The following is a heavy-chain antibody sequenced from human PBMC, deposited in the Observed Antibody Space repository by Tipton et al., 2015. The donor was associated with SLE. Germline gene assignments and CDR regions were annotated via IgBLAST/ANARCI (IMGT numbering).Heavy chain of an antibody. V-gene: IGHV3-11*04. CDR1: GFAFKGYY. CDR3: VGGDYGGY. CDR2: ISTSGSTT. J-gene: IGHJ4*02. Sequence: GSLRLSCAGYGFAFKGYYMSWIRQAPGKGLEWLSYISTSGSTTNYADSKKGRFTISRDNDKKSLYLQIDNLGADDTAVYYCVGGDYGGYWGQGTLVTVSS.